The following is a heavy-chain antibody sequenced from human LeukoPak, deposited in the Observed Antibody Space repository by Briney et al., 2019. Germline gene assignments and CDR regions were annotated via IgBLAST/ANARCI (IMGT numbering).Heavy chain of an antibody. D-gene: IGHD2-2*01. J-gene: IGHJ6*02. Sequence: GASVTVSCTASGYTFNGYYMHWVRQAPGQGLEWMGWINPNSGGTSYAQKFQGRVTMTTDTSISTAYMEVSRLESDDTAVYYCAKPLWYQLLQGYYGLDVWGQGTTVTVSS. V-gene: IGHV1-2*02. CDR2: INPNSGGT. CDR1: GYTFNGYY. CDR3: AKPLWYQLLQGYYGLDV.